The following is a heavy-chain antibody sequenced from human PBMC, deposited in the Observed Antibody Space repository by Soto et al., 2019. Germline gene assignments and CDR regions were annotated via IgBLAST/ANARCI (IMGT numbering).Heavy chain of an antibody. D-gene: IGHD3-10*01. CDR3: ATLPGGGGY. CDR1: GFTVSNNY. V-gene: IGHV3-53*01. J-gene: IGHJ4*02. CDR2: IYSGGYT. Sequence: EVQLVESGGGLIQPGGSLRLSCAVSGFTVSNNYMSWVRQAPGKGLEGVSVIYSGGYTAYGDSVKGRFTISRDNSKNTVFRQVNNLGAGDPGVYYCATLPGGGGYWGQGTLVTVSS.